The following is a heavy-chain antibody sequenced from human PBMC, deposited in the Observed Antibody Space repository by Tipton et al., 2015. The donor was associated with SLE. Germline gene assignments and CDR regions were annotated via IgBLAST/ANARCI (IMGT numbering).Heavy chain of an antibody. CDR2: IYHSGST. D-gene: IGHD3-22*01. V-gene: IGHV4-39*07. Sequence: TLSLTCTVSGGSISSSSYYWGWIRQPPGKGVEWIGSIYHSGSTYYNPSLKSRVTISVDTSKNQFSLKLSSVTAADTAVYYCAREYYDSSGYYVPFDYWGQGTLVTVSS. CDR3: AREYYDSSGYYVPFDY. CDR1: GGSISSSSYY. J-gene: IGHJ4*02.